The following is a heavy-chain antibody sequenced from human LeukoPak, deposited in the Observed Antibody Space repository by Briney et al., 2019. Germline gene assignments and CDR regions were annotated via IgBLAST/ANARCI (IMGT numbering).Heavy chain of an antibody. D-gene: IGHD1-20*01. CDR3: ARGNWNRGNFDH. V-gene: IGHV4-59*01. Sequence: SETRSLTCTVSGGSISSYYWSWIRQPPGKGLEWIGYIYYSGSTNYNPSLKSRVTISVDTSKNQFSLKLSSVTAADTAVYYCARGNWNRGNFDHWGQGTLVTVSS. J-gene: IGHJ4*02. CDR2: IYYSGST. CDR1: GGSISSYY.